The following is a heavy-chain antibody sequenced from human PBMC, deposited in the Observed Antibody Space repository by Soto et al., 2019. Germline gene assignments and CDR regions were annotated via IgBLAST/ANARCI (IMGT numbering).Heavy chain of an antibody. CDR1: GFTFSSYA. V-gene: IGHV3-23*01. CDR2: ISVSGGKT. D-gene: IGHD3-22*01. J-gene: IGHJ4*02. Sequence: EVQLLESGGGLVQPGESLRLSCAASGFTFSSYAMSWVRQAPGKGLEWVSAISVSGGKTYYADSVKGRFTISRDNSKRTLSLQMNSLGAEDTAVYYCAKTGYHDSSGYYLGADWGQGTLVTVSS. CDR3: AKTGYHDSSGYYLGAD.